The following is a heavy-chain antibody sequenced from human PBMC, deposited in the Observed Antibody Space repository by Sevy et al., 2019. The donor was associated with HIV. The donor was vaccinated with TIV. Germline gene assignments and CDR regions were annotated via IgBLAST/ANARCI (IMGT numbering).Heavy chain of an antibody. D-gene: IGHD4-17*01. J-gene: IGHJ4*02. CDR1: GFTFSGSA. CDR3: ARDRRNYGGQYFDY. V-gene: IGHV3-64*04. Sequence: GGSLRLSCSASGFTFSGSALHWVRQAPGKGLEYVSVISSSGSGTYYADSVKGRFTISRDNAKNSLYLQTNSLRVEDTAVYYCARDRRNYGGQYFDYWGQGTLVTVSS. CDR2: ISSSGSGT.